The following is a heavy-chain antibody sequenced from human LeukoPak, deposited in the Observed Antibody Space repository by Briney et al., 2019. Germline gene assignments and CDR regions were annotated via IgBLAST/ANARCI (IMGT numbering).Heavy chain of an antibody. Sequence: GRSLRLSCAASGFTFSSYDMDWVRPAPGKGLEWVAVISYDGSNEFYADSVKGRFTISRDNSKNTLYLQMNSLRAEDTAVYYCAKLGYSSGWYDFQIDAFDFWGQGTMVTVSS. CDR3: AKLGYSSGWYDFQIDAFDF. D-gene: IGHD6-19*01. V-gene: IGHV3-30*18. CDR2: ISYDGSNE. CDR1: GFTFSSYD. J-gene: IGHJ3*01.